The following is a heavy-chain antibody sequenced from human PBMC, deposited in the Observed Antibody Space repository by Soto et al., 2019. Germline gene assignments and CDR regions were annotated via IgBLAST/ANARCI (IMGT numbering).Heavy chain of an antibody. J-gene: IGHJ4*02. CDR3: ARRGYSGYEIDY. V-gene: IGHV3-64*01. D-gene: IGHD5-12*01. Sequence: EVQLVESGGGLVQPGGSLRLSCAASGFTFSSYAMHWVRQAPGKGLEYVSDISSNGGSTYYANSVKGRFTISRDNSKNTLYLQMGSMRAEDMALYYCARRGYSGYEIDYWGQGTLVTVSS. CDR1: GFTFSSYA. CDR2: ISSNGGST.